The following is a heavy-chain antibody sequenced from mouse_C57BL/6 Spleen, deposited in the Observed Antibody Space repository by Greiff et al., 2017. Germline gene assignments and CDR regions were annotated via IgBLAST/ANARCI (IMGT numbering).Heavy chain of an antibody. D-gene: IGHD1-1*01. CDR1: GYAFSSYW. V-gene: IGHV1-80*01. CDR2: IYPGDGDT. J-gene: IGHJ3*01. Sequence: QVQLKQSGAELVKPGASVKISCKASGYAFSSYWMNWVKQRPGKGLEWIGQIYPGDGDTNYNGKFKGKATLTADKSSSTAYMQLSSLTSEDSAVYFCARSIPILGGFAYWGQGTLVTVSA. CDR3: ARSIPILGGFAY.